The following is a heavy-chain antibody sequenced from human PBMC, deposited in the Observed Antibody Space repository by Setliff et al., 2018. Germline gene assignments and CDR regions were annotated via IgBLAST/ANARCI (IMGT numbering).Heavy chain of an antibody. CDR3: VRMSGFLYMDV. Sequence: SETLSLTCTVSGGSIRGSNYYWAWIRQPAGMGLEWIGHMPPSGSATYSPSLRGRVTISLDTSKNQFSLKLSSVTAADTAVYYCVRMSGFLYMDVWGKGTTVT. V-gene: IGHV4-61*09. J-gene: IGHJ6*03. CDR2: MPPSGSA. D-gene: IGHD3-3*01. CDR1: GGSIRGSNYY.